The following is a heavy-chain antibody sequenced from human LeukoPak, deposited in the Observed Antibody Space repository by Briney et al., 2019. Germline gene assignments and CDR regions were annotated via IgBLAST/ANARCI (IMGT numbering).Heavy chain of an antibody. CDR2: ISSSSSYI. CDR3: ASAYMVRGVFDY. J-gene: IGHJ4*02. D-gene: IGHD3-10*01. V-gene: IGHV3-21*01. CDR1: GFTFSSYS. Sequence: GGSLRLSCAASGFTFSSYSMNWVRQAPGKGLEWVSSISSSSSYIYYADSVKGQFTISRDNAKNSLYLQMNSLRAEDTAVYYCASAYMVRGVFDYWGQGTLVTVSS.